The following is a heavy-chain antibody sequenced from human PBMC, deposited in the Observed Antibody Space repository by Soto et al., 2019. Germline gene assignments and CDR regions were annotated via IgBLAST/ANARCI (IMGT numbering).Heavy chain of an antibody. CDR3: ARHTPSATTLDWFDS. CDR2: ISSSGSFM. Sequence: GSLRLSCAASRFIFSSDSMGWVRQTPGKGLEWVASISSSGSFMNYADSVKGRFTISRDNAKNSLYLQMRSLKDEDTAVYYCARHTPSATTLDWFDSWGQGTLVTVSS. J-gene: IGHJ5*01. D-gene: IGHD1-1*01. CDR1: RFIFSSDS. V-gene: IGHV3-21*01.